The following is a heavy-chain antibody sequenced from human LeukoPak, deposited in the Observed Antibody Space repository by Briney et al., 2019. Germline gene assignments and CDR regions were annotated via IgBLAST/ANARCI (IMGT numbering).Heavy chain of an antibody. CDR1: GYTFTCYY. D-gene: IGHD6-13*01. CDR3: ARGATSAAATGSWFDP. Sequence: ASVTVSFKSSGYTFTCYYMHWVRQAPGQGREGMGWINPNSGGTNYAQKFQGRVTMTRDTSISTAYMELSRLRSDDTAVYYCARGATSAAATGSWFDPWGQGTLVTVSP. J-gene: IGHJ5*02. V-gene: IGHV1-2*02. CDR2: INPNSGGT.